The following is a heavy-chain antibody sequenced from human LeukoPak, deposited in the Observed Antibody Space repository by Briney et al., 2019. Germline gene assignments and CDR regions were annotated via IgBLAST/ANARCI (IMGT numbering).Heavy chain of an antibody. V-gene: IGHV4-59*08. Sequence: SETLSLTCTVSGGSISGYYWSWIRQPPGKGLEWIEYICYSGNTNYNPSLKSRVTISVDTSKNQFSLKLSSVTAADTAVYYCARHENYDTSGYYTFDYWGQGTLVTVSS. D-gene: IGHD3-22*01. CDR2: ICYSGNT. CDR3: ARHENYDTSGYYTFDY. CDR1: GGSISGYY. J-gene: IGHJ4*02.